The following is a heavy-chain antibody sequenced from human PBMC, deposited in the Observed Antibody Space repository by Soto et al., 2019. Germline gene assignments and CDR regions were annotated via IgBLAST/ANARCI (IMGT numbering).Heavy chain of an antibody. V-gene: IGHV3-23*01. D-gene: IGHD3-16*01. Sequence: GGSLRLSCAASGFTFSTYVMSWVRQAPGKGLVWVSGINNNVGRTYYADFVKGRFTISRDNSNKTVYLQMNSLRAEDTAVYYCEKDSTGPPTIGLGGMDVWGQGTTVTVSS. CDR2: INNNVGRT. J-gene: IGHJ6*02. CDR3: EKDSTGPPTIGLGGMDV. CDR1: GFTFSTYV.